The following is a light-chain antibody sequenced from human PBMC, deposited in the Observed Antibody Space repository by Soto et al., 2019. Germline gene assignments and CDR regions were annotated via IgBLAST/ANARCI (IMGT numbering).Light chain of an antibody. CDR3: QHNNKLPPVT. CDR2: GAS. J-gene: IGKJ4*01. Sequence: EVVMTQSPATVSVSPGEGVTLSCRASQTISKDLAWDQQKPGQAPRLLIYGASTSATGVPARFSGGGSGTEITLTISSLQSEDFAFYYCQHNNKLPPVTFGGGTKVEIK. V-gene: IGKV3-15*01. CDR1: QTISKD.